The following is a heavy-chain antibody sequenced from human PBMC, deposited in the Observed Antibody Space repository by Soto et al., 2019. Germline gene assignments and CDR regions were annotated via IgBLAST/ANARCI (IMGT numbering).Heavy chain of an antibody. CDR1: GGSISSYY. D-gene: IGHD6-19*01. CDR2: IYYSGST. J-gene: IGHJ4*02. CDR3: ARDRYSSGWYDY. V-gene: IGHV4-59*01. Sequence: SETLSLTCTVSGGSISSYYWSWIRQPPGKGLEWIGYIYYSGSTNYNPSLKSRVTIPVDTSNDQFSLKLSSVTAADTAVYYCARDRYSSGWYDYWGQGTLVTVSS.